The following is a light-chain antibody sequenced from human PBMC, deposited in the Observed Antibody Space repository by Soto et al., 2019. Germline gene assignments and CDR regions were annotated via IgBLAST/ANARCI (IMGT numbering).Light chain of an antibody. CDR2: QDN. CDR1: KLGDKY. Sequence: SYELTQPPSVSVSPGQTASITCSGDKLGDKYASWYQQKAGQSPVLVLYQDNRRPSGIPERFSGSNSGNTATLTISGTQAMDEADFYCQAWDSTTVVFGGGTKLTVL. J-gene: IGLJ2*01. CDR3: QAWDSTTVV. V-gene: IGLV3-1*01.